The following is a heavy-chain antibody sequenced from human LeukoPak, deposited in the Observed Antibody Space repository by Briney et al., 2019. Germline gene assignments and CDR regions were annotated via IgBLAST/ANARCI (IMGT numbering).Heavy chain of an antibody. J-gene: IGHJ4*02. CDR3: AKISWRLTDFDY. V-gene: IGHV3-30*02. CDR1: GFTFSSYS. Sequence: GGSLRLSCAASGFTFSSYSMNWVRQAPGKGLEWVAFIRYDGSNKYYADSVKGRFTISRDNSKNTLYLQMNSLRAEDTAVYYCAKISWRLTDFDYWGQGTLVTVSS. CDR2: IRYDGSNK. D-gene: IGHD3-9*01.